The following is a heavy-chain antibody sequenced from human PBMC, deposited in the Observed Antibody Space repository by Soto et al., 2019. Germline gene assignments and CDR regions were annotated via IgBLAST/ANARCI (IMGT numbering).Heavy chain of an antibody. D-gene: IGHD3-22*01. J-gene: IGHJ4*02. V-gene: IGHV3-33*01. CDR3: ARDPSPNYYDSSGYYPCY. CDR1: GFTFSSYG. CDR2: IWYDGSNK. Sequence: PGGSLRLSCAASGFTFSSYGMHWVRQAPGKGLEWVAVIWYDGSNKYYADSVKGRFTISRDNSKNTLYLQMNSLRAEDTAVYYRARDPSPNYYDSSGYYPCYWGQGTLVTVSS.